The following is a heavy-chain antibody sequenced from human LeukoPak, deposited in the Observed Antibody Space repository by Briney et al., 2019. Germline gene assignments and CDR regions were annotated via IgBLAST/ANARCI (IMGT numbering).Heavy chain of an antibody. Sequence: SQTLSLTCTVSGGSISSGSYYWSWIRQPAGKGLEWIGRIYTSGSTNYNPSLKSRVTISVDTSKNQFSLKLSSVTAADTAVYYCARVYYDSSGYLIIDYWGQGTLVTVSS. CDR1: GGSISSGSYY. D-gene: IGHD3-22*01. CDR2: IYTSGST. CDR3: ARVYYDSSGYLIIDY. V-gene: IGHV4-61*02. J-gene: IGHJ4*02.